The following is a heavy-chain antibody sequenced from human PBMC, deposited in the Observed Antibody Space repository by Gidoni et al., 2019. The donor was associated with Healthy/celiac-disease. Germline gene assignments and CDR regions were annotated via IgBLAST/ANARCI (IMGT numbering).Heavy chain of an antibody. J-gene: IGHJ5*02. CDR3: AKDSSGYYGWFDP. Sequence: EVQLLESGGGLVQPGGSLRLSCAASGFTVSSYAMSWVPQAPGKGLGVVSAISGIGGSTYYADSVKGRFTISRDNSKNTLYLQMNSLRAEDTAVYYCAKDSSGYYGWFDPWGQGTLVTVSS. CDR1: GFTVSSYA. D-gene: IGHD3-22*01. V-gene: IGHV3-23*01. CDR2: ISGIGGST.